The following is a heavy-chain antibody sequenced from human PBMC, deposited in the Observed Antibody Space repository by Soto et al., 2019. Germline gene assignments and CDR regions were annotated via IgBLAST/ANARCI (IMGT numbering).Heavy chain of an antibody. CDR1: GDSVSSNSAA. J-gene: IGHJ6*01. D-gene: IGHD2-15*01. Sequence: PSQTLSLTCAISGDSVSSNSAAWNWIRQSPSRGLEWLGRTYYRSKWYNDYAVSVKSRITINPDTSKNQFSLQLNSVTPEDTAVYYCARGDVSMVAATNYYHGMDVWAPETTVTVXS. CDR3: ARGDVSMVAATNYYHGMDV. CDR2: TYYRSKWYN. V-gene: IGHV6-1*01.